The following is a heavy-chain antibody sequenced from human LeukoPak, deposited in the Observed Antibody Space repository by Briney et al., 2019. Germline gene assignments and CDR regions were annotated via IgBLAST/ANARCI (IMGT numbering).Heavy chain of an antibody. CDR1: GVTFSSSW. CDR3: AREARISIFGVVFDP. CDR2: IRQDGSQK. J-gene: IGHJ5*02. Sequence: PGGSLRLSCAASGVTFSSSWMSWVRQAPGKGPEWVANIRQDGSQKYYVDSVKGRFTISRDNAKNSMYLQMNSLRAEDTAVYYCAREARISIFGVVFDPWGQGTLVTDSS. D-gene: IGHD3-3*01. V-gene: IGHV3-7*01.